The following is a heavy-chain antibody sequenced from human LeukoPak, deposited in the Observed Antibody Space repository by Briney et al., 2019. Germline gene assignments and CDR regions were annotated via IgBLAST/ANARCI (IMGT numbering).Heavy chain of an antibody. Sequence: GASVKVSCKASGYTFTRYYMHWVRQAPGQGLEWMGIINPSGGGTSNAQKFQGRVTMTRDTSTSTDYMELSSLRSEDTAVYYCAREGCSSTSCYPGYWGQGTLVTVSS. D-gene: IGHD2-2*01. V-gene: IGHV1-46*01. CDR3: AREGCSSTSCYPGY. CDR1: GYTFTRYY. CDR2: INPSGGGT. J-gene: IGHJ4*02.